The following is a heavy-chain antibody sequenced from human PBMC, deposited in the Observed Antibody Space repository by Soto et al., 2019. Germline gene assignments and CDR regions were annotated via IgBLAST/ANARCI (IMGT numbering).Heavy chain of an antibody. CDR3: ASLSSSSVFGYYYSYMEV. CDR1: GGSISSYY. J-gene: IGHJ6*03. CDR2: IYYSGST. V-gene: IGHV4-59*01. Sequence: PSETLSLTCTVSGGSISSYYWSRIRQPPGKGLEWIGYIYYSGSTNYNPSLKSRVTISVDTSKNQFSLKLSSVTAADTAVYYCASLSSSSVFGYYYSYMEVWGKGTTVTVSS. D-gene: IGHD6-6*01.